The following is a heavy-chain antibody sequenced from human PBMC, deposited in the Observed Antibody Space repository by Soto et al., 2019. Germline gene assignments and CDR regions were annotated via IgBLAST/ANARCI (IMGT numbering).Heavy chain of an antibody. V-gene: IGHV3-7*04. J-gene: IGHJ4*02. CDR1: GFTFSTYW. CDR2: IKQDGSEK. CDR3: ARGPYDILTGYYGSSVAQYFDY. Sequence: EVQLVESGGGLVQPGGSLRLSCAASGFTFSTYWMSWVRQAPGKGLEWVANIKQDGSEKYYVASVRGRFTISRDNAKNSLYLQMNSLRAEDTAVYYCARGPYDILTGYYGSSVAQYFDYWGQGTLVTVSS. D-gene: IGHD3-9*01.